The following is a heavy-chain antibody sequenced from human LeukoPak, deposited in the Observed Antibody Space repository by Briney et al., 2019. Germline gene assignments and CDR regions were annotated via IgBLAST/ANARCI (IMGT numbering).Heavy chain of an antibody. J-gene: IGHJ6*03. Sequence: SETLSLTCTVSGDSISSYYWSWIRQPAGKGLEWIGRIYTNGSTNYNPSLKSRVTMSVDTSKNQFSLKLSSVTAADTAVYYCARENIVVVPAGSYYYYYTDVWGKGTTVTISS. V-gene: IGHV4-4*07. CDR2: IYTNGST. CDR3: ARENIVVVPAGSYYYYYTDV. D-gene: IGHD2-2*01. CDR1: GDSISSYY.